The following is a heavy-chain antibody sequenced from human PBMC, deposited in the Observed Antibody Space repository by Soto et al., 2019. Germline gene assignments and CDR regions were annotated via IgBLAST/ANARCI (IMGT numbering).Heavy chain of an antibody. J-gene: IGHJ4*02. CDR2: IIPILGIA. CDR1: GGTFSSYT. CDR3: ARVSRGYSGYDVYYFDY. V-gene: IGHV1-69*02. D-gene: IGHD5-12*01. Sequence: GASVKVSCKASGGTFSSYTISWVRQAPGQGLEWMGRIIPILGIANYAQKFQGRVTITADKSTSTAYMELSSLRSEDTAVYYCARVSRGYSGYDVYYFDYWGQGTLVTVPS.